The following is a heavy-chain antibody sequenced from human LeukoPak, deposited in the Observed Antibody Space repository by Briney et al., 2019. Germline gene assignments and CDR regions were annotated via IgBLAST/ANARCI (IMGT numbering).Heavy chain of an antibody. CDR2: INHSGST. Sequence: SETLSLTCAVYGGSFSGYYWSWIRQPPGKGLEWIGEINHSGSTNYNPSLKSRVTISVDTSKNQFSLKLSSVTAADTAVYYCARRRRGYDSYYYDSSGDAFDIWGQGIMVTVSS. CDR3: ARRRRGYDSYYYDSSGDAFDI. CDR1: GGSFSGYY. J-gene: IGHJ3*02. V-gene: IGHV4-34*01. D-gene: IGHD3-22*01.